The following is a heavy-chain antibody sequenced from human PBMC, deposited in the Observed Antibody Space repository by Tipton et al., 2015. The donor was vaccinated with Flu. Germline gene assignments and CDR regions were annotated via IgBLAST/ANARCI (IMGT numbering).Heavy chain of an antibody. V-gene: IGHV3-53*01. CDR3: AKERLPRYTSSWYYFDY. CDR1: GFIVSSDY. CDR2: IYSSDST. Sequence: SLRLSCAASGFIVSSDYMSWVRQAPGKGLEWVSVIYSSDSTSYADSVRGRFTLSRDNSRNTLYLQMNNLRVEDTAVYYCAKERLPRYTSSWYYFDYWGQGTLVTVSS. J-gene: IGHJ4*02. D-gene: IGHD6-13*01.